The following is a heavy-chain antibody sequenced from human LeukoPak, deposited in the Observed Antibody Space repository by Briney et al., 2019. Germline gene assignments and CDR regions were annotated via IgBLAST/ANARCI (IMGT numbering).Heavy chain of an antibody. V-gene: IGHV1-24*01. D-gene: IGHD4-11*01. CDR3: ATDQILPYSFPL. CDR1: GYTLTELS. Sequence: ASVKASCKVSGYTLTELSMHWVRQAPGKGLEWMGGFDPEDGETIYAQKFQGRVTMTEDTSTDTAYMELSSLRSEDTAVYYCATDQILPYSFPLWGPGTLVTVSS. J-gene: IGHJ1*01. CDR2: FDPEDGET.